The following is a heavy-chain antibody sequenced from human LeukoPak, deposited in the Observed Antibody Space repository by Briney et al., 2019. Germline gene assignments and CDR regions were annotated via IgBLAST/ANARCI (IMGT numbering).Heavy chain of an antibody. CDR2: INHSGST. Sequence: PSETLSLTCAVYGGSFSGYYWSWIRQPPGKGLEWIGEINHSGSTNYNPSLKSRVTISVDTSKNQFSLKLSSVTAADTAVYYCARRVSYRGWFDPWGQGTLVTVSS. J-gene: IGHJ5*02. V-gene: IGHV4-34*01. CDR1: GGSFSGYY. CDR3: ARRVSYRGWFDP. D-gene: IGHD3-16*02.